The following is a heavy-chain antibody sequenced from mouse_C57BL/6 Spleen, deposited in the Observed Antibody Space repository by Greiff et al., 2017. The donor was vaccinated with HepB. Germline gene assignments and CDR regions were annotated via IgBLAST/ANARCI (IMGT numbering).Heavy chain of an antibody. CDR1: GFSLTSYG. D-gene: IGHD2-4*01. J-gene: IGHJ1*03. Sequence: QVQLKESGPGLVQPSQSLSITCTVSGFSLTSYGVHWVRQSPGKGLEWLGVIWSGGSTDYNAAFISRLSISKDNSKSQVFFKMNSLQADDTAIYYCARYYDYDWYFDVWGTGTTVTVSS. CDR3: ARYYDYDWYFDV. V-gene: IGHV2-2*01. CDR2: IWSGGST.